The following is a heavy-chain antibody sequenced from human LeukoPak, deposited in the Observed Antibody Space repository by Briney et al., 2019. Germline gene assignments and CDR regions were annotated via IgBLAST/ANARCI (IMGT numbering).Heavy chain of an antibody. Sequence: PGGSLRLSCAASGFTFSSYSMSWFRQAPGKGLEWVGFIRSKAYGGTTEYAASVKGRFTISRDDSKSIAYLQMNSLKTEDTAVYYCTRDQFGRYWGQGTLVTVSS. J-gene: IGHJ4*02. V-gene: IGHV3-49*03. CDR1: GFTFSSYS. D-gene: IGHD3-10*01. CDR2: IRSKAYGGTT. CDR3: TRDQFGRY.